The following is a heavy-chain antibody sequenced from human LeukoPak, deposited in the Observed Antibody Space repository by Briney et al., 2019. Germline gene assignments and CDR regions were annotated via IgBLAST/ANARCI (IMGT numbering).Heavy chain of an antibody. J-gene: IGHJ5*02. CDR3: ARSSALAVAATP. V-gene: IGHV5-51*01. CDR2: IYPGDSDT. CDR1: GYLVTSYW. Sequence: KAGGSLQISCKGSGYLVTSYWIGWGRQVPGKGLEWMGIIYPGDSDTRYSPSFQGQVTISADKSISTAYLQWSSLKASDTAMYYCARSSALAVAATPWGQGTLVTVSS. D-gene: IGHD2-15*01.